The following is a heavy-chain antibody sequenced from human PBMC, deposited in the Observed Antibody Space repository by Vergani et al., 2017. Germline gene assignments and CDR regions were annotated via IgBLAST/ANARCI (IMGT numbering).Heavy chain of an antibody. CDR1: GFTFSGSA. V-gene: IGHV4-30-2*01. D-gene: IGHD3/OR15-3a*01. J-gene: IGHJ6*03. Sequence: VQLVESGGGLVQPGGSLTLSCAASGFTFSGSAMHWVRQPPGKPLEWIGSVYYSGTTYYNPSLGGRVTMSIDKSKNHFSLTLTSVTAADSAFYFCARGQTGYSRDWSTYFFYMDVWGKGTTVTVSS. CDR2: VYYSGTT. CDR3: ARGQTGYSRDWSTYFFYMDV.